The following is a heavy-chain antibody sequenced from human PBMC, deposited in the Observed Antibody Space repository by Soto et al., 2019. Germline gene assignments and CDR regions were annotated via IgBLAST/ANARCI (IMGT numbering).Heavy chain of an antibody. D-gene: IGHD6-19*01. CDR2: VSHSGTA. J-gene: IGHJ4*02. CDR1: GGSIDSGAYS. V-gene: IGHV4-30-2*01. Sequence: SETLFLTCAVSGGSIDSGAYSLSWIRQPPGKGLEWIGYVSHSGTAYSIPSLNGRLTLSVDSSQTQFSLKLTSVTAADSAVYYCARIHWSQSSLDYWGRGILVTVSS. CDR3: ARIHWSQSSLDY.